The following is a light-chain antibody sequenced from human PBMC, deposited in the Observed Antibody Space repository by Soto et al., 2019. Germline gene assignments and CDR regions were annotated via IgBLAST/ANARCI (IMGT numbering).Light chain of an antibody. CDR3: QQRSDRQGLT. CDR1: QSVSND. Sequence: EIVLTQSPATLSLSPGEGATLSCRASQSVSNDLAWYQQKPGQAPRLLIYDASNRPAGIPARFSGSGSGTDFILTISSLEPEDFAVYYCQQRSDRQGLTFGGGTKVEIK. V-gene: IGKV3-11*01. J-gene: IGKJ4*01. CDR2: DAS.